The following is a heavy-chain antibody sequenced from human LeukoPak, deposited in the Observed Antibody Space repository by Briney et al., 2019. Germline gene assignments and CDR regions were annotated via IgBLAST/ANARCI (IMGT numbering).Heavy chain of an antibody. J-gene: IGHJ6*02. CDR3: AAVTPMNYYYYYGMDV. CDR2: ISAYNGNT. D-gene: IGHD4-11*01. V-gene: IGHV1-18*01. Sequence: ASVKVSCKASGYTFTSYGISWVRQAPGQGLEWMGWISAYNGNTNYAQKLQGRVTMTTDTSTSTAYMELRSLRSDDTAVCYCAAVTPMNYYYYYGMDVWGQGTTVTVSS. CDR1: GYTFTSYG.